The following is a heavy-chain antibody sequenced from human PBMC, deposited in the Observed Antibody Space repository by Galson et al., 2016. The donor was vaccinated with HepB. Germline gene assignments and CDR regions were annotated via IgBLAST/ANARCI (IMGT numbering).Heavy chain of an antibody. CDR1: GGSFSGYY. CDR3: ARDRVRGHYYAYCYGMDV. J-gene: IGHJ6*02. Sequence: SETLSLTCAVYGGSFSGYYWSWVRQSPEKGLEWLGEINHVGTTHYNPSLKSRVTISVDTSKNQFSLKMPAVTAADTAVYYCARDRVRGHYYAYCYGMDVWGQGTTVTVSS. CDR2: INHVGTT. D-gene: IGHD3-10*01. V-gene: IGHV4-34*01.